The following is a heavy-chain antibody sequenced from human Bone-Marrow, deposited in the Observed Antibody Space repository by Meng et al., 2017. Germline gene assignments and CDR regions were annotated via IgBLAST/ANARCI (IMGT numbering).Heavy chain of an antibody. V-gene: IGHV4-38-2*02. CDR1: GGSISSYY. CDR3: GRDSSSWFFNY. D-gene: IGHD6-13*01. J-gene: IGHJ4*02. Sequence: SETLSLTCTVSGGSISSYYWSWIRQPPGKGLEWIGSIYHSGSTYYNPSLRGRLSISVDTSKNQFFLRLSSVTAADTAVYYCGRDSSSWFFNYWGQGTLVTVSS. CDR2: IYHSGST.